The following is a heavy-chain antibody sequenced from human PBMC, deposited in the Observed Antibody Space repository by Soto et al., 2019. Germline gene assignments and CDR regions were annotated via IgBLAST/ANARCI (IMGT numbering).Heavy chain of an antibody. D-gene: IGHD3-9*01. J-gene: IGHJ5*02. CDR1: GGSISSYY. CDR2: IYYSGST. Sequence: SETLSLTCTVSGGSISSYYWSWIRQPPGKGLEWIGYIYYSGSTNYNPSPKSRVTISVDTSKNQFSLKLSSVTAADTAVYYCGRGSDILTGHDNWFDPWGQGTLVTVSS. V-gene: IGHV4-59*01. CDR3: GRGSDILTGHDNWFDP.